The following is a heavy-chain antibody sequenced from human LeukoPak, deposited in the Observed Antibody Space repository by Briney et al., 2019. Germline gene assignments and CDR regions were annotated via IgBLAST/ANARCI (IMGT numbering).Heavy chain of an antibody. J-gene: IGHJ4*02. V-gene: IGHV4-34*01. CDR1: GGSFSGYY. D-gene: IGHD3-22*01. CDR3: ARGPPQLYDSSGYYYNY. CDR2: INHSGST. Sequence: SETLSLTCAVYGGSFSGYYWSWIRQPPGKGLEWIGEINHSGSTNYNPSLKSRVTISVDTSKNQFSLKLSSVTAADTAVYYCARGPPQLYDSSGYYYNYWGQGTLATVSS.